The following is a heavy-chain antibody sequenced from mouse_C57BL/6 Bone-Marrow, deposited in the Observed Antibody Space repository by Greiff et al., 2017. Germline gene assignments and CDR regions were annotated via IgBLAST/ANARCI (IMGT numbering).Heavy chain of an antibody. CDR2: IDPNSGGT. CDR3: ARENYDYEGDYYFDY. Sequence: QVQLQQSGAELVKPGASVKLSCKASGYTFTSYWMHWVKQRPGRGLEWIGRIDPNSGGTKCNEKFKSKATLTVDKPSSTAYMQLSSLTSEDSAVYYCARENYDYEGDYYFDYWGQGTTLTVSS. D-gene: IGHD2-4*01. V-gene: IGHV1-72*01. J-gene: IGHJ2*01. CDR1: GYTFTSYW.